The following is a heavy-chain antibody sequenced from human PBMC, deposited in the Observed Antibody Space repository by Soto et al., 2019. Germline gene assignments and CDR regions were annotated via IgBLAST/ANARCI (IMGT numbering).Heavy chain of an antibody. J-gene: IGHJ4*02. CDR3: ARDPGIAAAGEYYFDY. D-gene: IGHD6-13*01. CDR1: GYTFTSYG. CDR2: ISAYNGNT. V-gene: IGHV1-18*01. Sequence: ASVKVSCKASGYTFTSYGISWVLQAPGQGLEWMGWISAYNGNTNYAQKLQGRVTMTTDTSTSTAYMELRSLRSDDTAVYYCARDPGIAAAGEYYFDYWGQGTLVTVSS.